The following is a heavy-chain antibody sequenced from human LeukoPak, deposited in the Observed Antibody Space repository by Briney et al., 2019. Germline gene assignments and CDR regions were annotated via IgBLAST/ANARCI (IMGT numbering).Heavy chain of an antibody. CDR3: ARAKVASHPYYYYYAMDV. CDR2: ISAYNGNT. Sequence: ASVKVSCKASGYTFASYVITWVRQAPGQGLEWMGWISAYNGNTNYAQKLQGRVTMTTDTSTSTAYMELRSLRSDDTAVYFCARAKVASHPYYYYYAMDVWGQGTTVTVSS. J-gene: IGHJ6*02. D-gene: IGHD5-12*01. V-gene: IGHV1-18*01. CDR1: GYTFASYV.